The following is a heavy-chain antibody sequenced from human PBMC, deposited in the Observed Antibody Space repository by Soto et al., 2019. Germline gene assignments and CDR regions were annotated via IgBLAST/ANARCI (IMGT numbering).Heavy chain of an antibody. CDR1: GFTFTSSA. D-gene: IGHD3-3*01. J-gene: IGHJ3*02. Sequence: ASVKVSCKASGFTFTSSAVQWVRQARGQRLEWIGWIVVGSGNTNYAQKFQERVTITRDMSTSTAYMELSSLRSEDTAVYYCAADVNPVQSFWSVVDAFDIWGQGTMVTVSS. V-gene: IGHV1-58*01. CDR3: AADVNPVQSFWSVVDAFDI. CDR2: IVVGSGNT.